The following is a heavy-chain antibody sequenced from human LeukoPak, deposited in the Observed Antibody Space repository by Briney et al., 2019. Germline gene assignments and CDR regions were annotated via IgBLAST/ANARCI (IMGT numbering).Heavy chain of an antibody. CDR2: IIPIFGTA. J-gene: IGHJ6*03. CDR1: GYTFTSYA. D-gene: IGHD2-21*01. Sequence: ASVKVSCKASGYTFTSYAISWVRQAPGQGLEWMGGIIPIFGTANYAQKFQGRVTITADKSTSTAYMELSSLRSEDTAVYYCASCVVRNYYYYYMDVWGKGTTVTITS. V-gene: IGHV1-69*06. CDR3: ASCVVRNYYYYYMDV.